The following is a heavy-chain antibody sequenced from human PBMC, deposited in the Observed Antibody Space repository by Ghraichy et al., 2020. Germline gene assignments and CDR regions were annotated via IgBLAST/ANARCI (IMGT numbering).Heavy chain of an antibody. D-gene: IGHD3-3*01. J-gene: IGHJ6*02. V-gene: IGHV3-53*01. CDR2: IYSGGST. Sequence: GGSLRLSCAASGFTVSSNYMSWVRQAPGKGLEWVSVIYSGGSTYYADSVKGRFTISRDNSKNTLYLQMNSLRAEDTAVYYCARDRSRAIFGVVIKRSGMDVWGLGTTVTVSS. CDR1: GFTVSSNY. CDR3: ARDRSRAIFGVVIKRSGMDV.